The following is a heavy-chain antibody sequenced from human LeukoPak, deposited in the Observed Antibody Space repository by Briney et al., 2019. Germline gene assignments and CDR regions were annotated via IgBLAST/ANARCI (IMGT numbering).Heavy chain of an antibody. CDR1: GGSISSYY. CDR2: IHASGST. J-gene: IGHJ4*02. D-gene: IGHD2-2*02. Sequence: SETLSLTCAVSGGSISSYYWTWIRQPAGKGPEWIGRIHASGSTNYNPSLKSRVNMSVDTSKNQFSLRLNSVTAADTAVYYCASTEMGYCSSTSCYSFDYWGQGTLVTVSS. V-gene: IGHV4-4*07. CDR3: ASTEMGYCSSTSCYSFDY.